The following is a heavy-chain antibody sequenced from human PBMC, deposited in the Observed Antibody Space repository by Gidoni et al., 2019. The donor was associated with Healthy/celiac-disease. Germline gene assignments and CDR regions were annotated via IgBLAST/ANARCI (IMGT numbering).Heavy chain of an antibody. CDR2: ISYDGSNK. CDR3: AREGEMATSPLRY. Sequence: QVQLVESGGGVVQPGRSLRLSCAASGFTFSSYAMHWVRQAPGKGLEWVAVISYDGSNKYYADSVKGRFTISRDNSKNTLYLQMNSLRAEDTAVYYCAREGEMATSPLRYWGQGTLVTVSS. V-gene: IGHV3-30-3*01. CDR1: GFTFSSYA. D-gene: IGHD5-12*01. J-gene: IGHJ4*02.